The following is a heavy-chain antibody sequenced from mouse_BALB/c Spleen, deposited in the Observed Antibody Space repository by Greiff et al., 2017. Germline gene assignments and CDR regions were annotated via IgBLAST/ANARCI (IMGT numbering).Heavy chain of an antibody. D-gene: IGHD2-4*01. J-gene: IGHJ4*01. CDR1: GYTFTDYV. Sequence: QVQLQQSGPELVKPGASVKMSCKASGYTFTDYVISWVKQRTGQGLEWIGEIYPGSGSTYYNEKFKGKATLTADKSSNTAYMQLSSLTSEDSAVYFCARGGLRQRNYAMDYWGQGTSVTVSS. CDR3: ARGGLRQRNYAMDY. V-gene: IGHV1-81*01. CDR2: IYPGSGST.